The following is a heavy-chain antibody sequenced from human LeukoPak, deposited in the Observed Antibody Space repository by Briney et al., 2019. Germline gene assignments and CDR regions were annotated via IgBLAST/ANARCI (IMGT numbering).Heavy chain of an antibody. CDR3: ARDEAAAGMFDP. J-gene: IGHJ5*02. CDR2: ISSSSSYI. D-gene: IGHD6-13*01. CDR1: GFTFSSYS. V-gene: IGHV3-21*01. Sequence: PGGSLRLSCAASGFTFSSYSMNWVRQAPGKGLEWVSSISSSSSYIYCADSVKGRFTISRDNAKNSLYLQMNSLRAEDTAVYYCARDEAAAGMFDPWGQGTLVTVSS.